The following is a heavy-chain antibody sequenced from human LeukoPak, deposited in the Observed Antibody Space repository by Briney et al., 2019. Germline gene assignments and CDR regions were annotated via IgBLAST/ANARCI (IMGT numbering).Heavy chain of an antibody. J-gene: IGHJ6*03. D-gene: IGHD2-8*01. CDR3: ARARDIVLTVVTDFRGTYYMDV. Sequence: GGSLRLSCAASGFTFSSYWMHWVRQAPGKGLVWVSRINSDGSSTSYADSVKGRFTISRDNAKNTLYLQMNSLRAEDTAVYYCARARDIVLTVVTDFRGTYYMDVWGKGTTVTVSS. V-gene: IGHV3-74*01. CDR2: INSDGSST. CDR1: GFTFSSYW.